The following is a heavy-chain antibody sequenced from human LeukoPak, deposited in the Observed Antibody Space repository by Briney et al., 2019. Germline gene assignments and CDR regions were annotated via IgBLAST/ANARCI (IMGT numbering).Heavy chain of an antibody. CDR2: INPSGGST. CDR3: ARAEDSSGYYPYYFDY. J-gene: IGHJ4*02. V-gene: IGHV1-46*01. D-gene: IGHD3-22*01. Sequence: ASVKVSCKASGYTFTGYYMHWVRQAPGQGLEWMGIINPSGGSTSYAQKFQGRVTMTRDTSTSTVYMELSSLRSEDTAVYYCARAEDSSGYYPYYFDYWGQETLVTVSS. CDR1: GYTFTGYY.